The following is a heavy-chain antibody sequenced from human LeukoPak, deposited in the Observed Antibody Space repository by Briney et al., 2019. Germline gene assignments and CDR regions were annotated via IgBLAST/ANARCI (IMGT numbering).Heavy chain of an antibody. CDR3: ARDNWGSLDY. CDR2: DSNNGNI. D-gene: IGHD7-27*01. Sequence: PSETLPLTCTVSGSSISSHSWGWIRHPPGKGLEWIGYDSNNGNINYNPALKSRVTISVDTSKKQISLNLRSVTAADTAVYYCARDNWGSLDYWGQGTLVTVSS. V-gene: IGHV4-59*11. J-gene: IGHJ4*02. CDR1: GSSISSHS.